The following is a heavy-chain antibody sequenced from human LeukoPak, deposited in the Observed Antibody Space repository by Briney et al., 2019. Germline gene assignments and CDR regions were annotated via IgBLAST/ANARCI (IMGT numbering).Heavy chain of an antibody. J-gene: IGHJ4*02. D-gene: IGHD3-22*01. Sequence: SVKVSCKASGGTFSSYAISWVRQAPGQGLEWMGGIIPIFGTANYAQKFQGRVTITTDESTSTAYMELSSLRSEDTAVYYCARADQELYYYDSSGNYYFDYWGQGTLVTVSS. CDR2: IIPIFGTA. CDR1: GGTFSSYA. V-gene: IGHV1-69*05. CDR3: ARADQELYYYDSSGNYYFDY.